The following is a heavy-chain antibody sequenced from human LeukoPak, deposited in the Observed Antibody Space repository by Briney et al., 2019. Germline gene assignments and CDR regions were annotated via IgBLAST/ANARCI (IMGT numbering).Heavy chain of an antibody. CDR1: GFTFSSYS. D-gene: IGHD4-11*01. CDR2: ISSSSSYI. Sequence: PGGSLRLSCAASGFTFSSYSMNWVRQAPGKGLEWVSSISSSSSYIYYADSVKGRFTISRDNAKNLLYLQMNSLRAEDTAVYYCARAPRKESNYVGYYFDYWGQGTLVTVSS. V-gene: IGHV3-21*01. J-gene: IGHJ4*02. CDR3: ARAPRKESNYVGYYFDY.